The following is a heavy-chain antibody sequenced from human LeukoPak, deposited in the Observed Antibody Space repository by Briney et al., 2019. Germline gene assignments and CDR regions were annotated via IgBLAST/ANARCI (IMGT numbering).Heavy chain of an antibody. J-gene: IGHJ3*02. V-gene: IGHV3-74*01. Sequence: GGSLRLSCAASGFAFSDLWMHWVRQAPGRGLVWVSRVKGDGISTLYADFVEGRFTISRDNARNTLYLQKNSLRADDTALYYCATGPYNAFEMWGQGTMVTVSS. CDR1: GFAFSDLW. CDR3: ATGPYNAFEM. CDR2: VKGDGIST. D-gene: IGHD2-2*02.